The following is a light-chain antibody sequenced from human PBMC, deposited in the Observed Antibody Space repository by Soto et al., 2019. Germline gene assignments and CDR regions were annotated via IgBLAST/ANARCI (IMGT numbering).Light chain of an antibody. V-gene: IGKV3-15*01. CDR2: GAS. CDR3: QQYGNWPRT. CDR1: QRMSSN. J-gene: IGKJ1*01. Sequence: EIVLTQSPATLSVSPGEIATLSCRASQRMSSNLAWYQQKPGQAPRLLLYGASTRATGIPARFSGSGSGTEFTLIISSLKSEDFAFDYCQQYGNWPRTFGQGTKVEIK.